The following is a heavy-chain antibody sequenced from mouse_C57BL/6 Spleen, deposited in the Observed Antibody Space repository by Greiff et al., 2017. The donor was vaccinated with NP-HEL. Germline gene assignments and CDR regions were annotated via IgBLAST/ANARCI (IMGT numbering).Heavy chain of an antibody. D-gene: IGHD4-1*01. V-gene: IGHV1-19*01. CDR2: INPYNGGT. Sequence: EVQLQQSGPVLVKPGASVKMSCKASGYTFTDYYMNWVKQSHGKSLEWIGVINPYNGGTSYNQKFKGKATLTVDKSSSTAYMELNSLTSEDSAVYYGARETGTGAMDYWGQGTSVTVSS. J-gene: IGHJ4*01. CDR3: ARETGTGAMDY. CDR1: GYTFTDYY.